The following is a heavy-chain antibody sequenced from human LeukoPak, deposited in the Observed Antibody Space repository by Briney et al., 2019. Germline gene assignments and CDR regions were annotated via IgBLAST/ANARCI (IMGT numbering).Heavy chain of an antibody. CDR2: IKQDGSEK. CDR1: GFTFSSYW. V-gene: IGHV3-7*03. D-gene: IGHD6-19*01. Sequence: GGSLRLSCAASGFTFSSYWMSWVRQAPGKGLEWVANIKQDGSEKYYVDSVKGRFTISRDNAKNSLYLQMNSLRAEDTAVYYCAKLYSSGWRGYFDYWGQGTLVTVSS. CDR3: AKLYSSGWRGYFDY. J-gene: IGHJ4*02.